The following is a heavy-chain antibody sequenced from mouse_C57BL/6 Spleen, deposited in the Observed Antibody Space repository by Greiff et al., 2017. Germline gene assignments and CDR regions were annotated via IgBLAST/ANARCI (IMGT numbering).Heavy chain of an antibody. CDR3: ARLGFITTVVGYYCDD. J-gene: IGHJ2*01. CDR1: GFSLSTFGMG. D-gene: IGHD1-1*01. CDR2: IWWDDDK. V-gene: IGHV8-8*01. Sequence: QVTLKESGPGILQPSQTLSLTCSSSGFSLSTFGMGVGRIRQPSGKGLEWLAHIWWDDDKYYNPALKSRLTISNNTSKSQASLKVANVDSADTATDYCARLGFITTVVGYYCDDWGQGTTLTVSS.